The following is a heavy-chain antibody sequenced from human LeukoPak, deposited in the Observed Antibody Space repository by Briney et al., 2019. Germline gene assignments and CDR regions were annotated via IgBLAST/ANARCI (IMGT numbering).Heavy chain of an antibody. CDR1: GGSISSTNYY. D-gene: IGHD3-10*01. CDR2: IYYSGST. CDR3: ARELVILWFGEFDPDWFDP. Sequence: SETLSLTCTVSGGSISSTNYYWGWIRQPPGKGLEWIGSIYYSGSTYYNPSLKSRVTISVDTSKNQFSLKLSSVTAADTAVYYCARELVILWFGEFDPDWFDPWGQGTLVTVSS. V-gene: IGHV4-39*07. J-gene: IGHJ5*02.